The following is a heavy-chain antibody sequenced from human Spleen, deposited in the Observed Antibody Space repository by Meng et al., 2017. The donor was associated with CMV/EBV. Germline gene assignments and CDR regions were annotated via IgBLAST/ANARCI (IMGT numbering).Heavy chain of an antibody. D-gene: IGHD6-6*01. CDR3: ARAPTPYSSSFDY. J-gene: IGHJ4*02. CDR2: FYHSGTT. Sequence: SETLSLTCSVSGYYISDGYYWGWIRQPPGKGLEWIGSFYHSGTTYYNPSLKSRVTLSEDTSKNQFSLRLTSVTAADTAVYYCARAPTPYSSSFDYWGQGTLVTVSS. CDR1: GYYISDGYY. V-gene: IGHV4-38-2*02.